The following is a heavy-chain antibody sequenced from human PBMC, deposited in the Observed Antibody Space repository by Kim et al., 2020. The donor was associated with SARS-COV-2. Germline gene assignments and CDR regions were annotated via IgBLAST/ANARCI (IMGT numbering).Heavy chain of an antibody. J-gene: IGHJ4*02. Sequence: SETLSLTCTVSGGSISSGDYYWSWIRQPPGKGLEWIGYIYYSGSTYYNPSLKSRVTISVDTSKNQFSLKLSSVTAADTAVYYCARVNVDTAMEFDYWGQGTLGT. V-gene: IGHV4-30-4*01. CDR3: ARVNVDTAMEFDY. CDR2: IYYSGST. D-gene: IGHD5-18*01. CDR1: GGSISSGDYY.